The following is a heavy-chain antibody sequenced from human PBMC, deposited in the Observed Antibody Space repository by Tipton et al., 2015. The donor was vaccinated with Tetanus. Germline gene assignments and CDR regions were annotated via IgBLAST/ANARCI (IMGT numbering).Heavy chain of an antibody. V-gene: IGHV3-48*02. CDR1: GFTFSSYS. CDR2: ISSSSSTI. D-gene: IGHD3-9*01. CDR3: ARETFRSSFYDILTGHYYYGMDV. Sequence: LSLTCAASGFTFSSYSMNWVRQAPGKGLEWVSYISSSSSTIYYADSVKGRFTISRDNAKNSLYLQMNSLRDEDTAVYYCARETFRSSFYDILTGHYYYGMDVWGQGTTVTVSS. J-gene: IGHJ6*02.